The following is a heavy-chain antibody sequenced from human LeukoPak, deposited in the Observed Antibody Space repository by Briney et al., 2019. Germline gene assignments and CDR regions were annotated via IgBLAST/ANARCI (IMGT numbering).Heavy chain of an antibody. CDR1: GFTFSGFD. V-gene: IGHV3-73*01. CDR2: IKTKTNSDAT. Sequence: GGSLRLSCAASGFTFSGFDIHWVRQASGKGLAWVGRIKTKTNSDATVYAASVKGRFTISRDDSKNTAYLQMNSLRAEDTAVYYCAKDPGDYPNSSKDPGDYWGQGTLVTVSS. CDR3: AKDPGDYPNSSKDPGDY. J-gene: IGHJ4*02. D-gene: IGHD4-17*01.